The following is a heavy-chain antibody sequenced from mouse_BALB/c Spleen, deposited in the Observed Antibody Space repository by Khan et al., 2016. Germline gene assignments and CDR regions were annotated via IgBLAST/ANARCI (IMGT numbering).Heavy chain of an antibody. CDR1: GYSITSDYA. CDR3: ARDNTVVGASDY. D-gene: IGHD1-1*01. CDR2: ISYSGST. Sequence: EVKLLESGPGLVKPSQSLSLTCTVTGYSITSDYAWNWIRQFPGNKLEWMGYISYSGSTSYNPSLKSRISITRDTSKNQFFLQLNSVTTEDTATXYCARDNTVVGASDYWGQGTSVTVSS. J-gene: IGHJ4*01. V-gene: IGHV3-2*02.